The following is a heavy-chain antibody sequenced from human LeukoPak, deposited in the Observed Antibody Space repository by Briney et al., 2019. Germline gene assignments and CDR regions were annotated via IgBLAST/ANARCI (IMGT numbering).Heavy chain of an antibody. J-gene: IGHJ4*02. CDR2: ISGSGGST. Sequence: PGGSLRLSCAASGFTFSSYAMSWVRQAPGKGLEWVSAISGSGGSTYYADSVKGRFTISRDNSKNTLFLQMNSLRAEDTAVYYCAKGNRYSYGCFDYGGQGTLVTVSS. D-gene: IGHD5-18*01. CDR3: AKGNRYSYGCFDY. CDR1: GFTFSSYA. V-gene: IGHV3-23*01.